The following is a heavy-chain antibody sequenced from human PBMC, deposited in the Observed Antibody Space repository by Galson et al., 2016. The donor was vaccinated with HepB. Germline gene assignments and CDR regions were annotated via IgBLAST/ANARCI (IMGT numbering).Heavy chain of an antibody. CDR1: GFSFSHAW. V-gene: IGHV3-15*07. Sequence: SLRLSCAASGFSFSHAWMHWVRQAPGKGLEWVGRIKSKTDGGPTDYAARVKGRFAISRDNSNDTLYMQMNRLKTEDTGVYYCTVAASSDFWSGYYMLDPWGQGTLVTVSS. J-gene: IGHJ5*02. D-gene: IGHD3-3*01. CDR3: TVAASSDFWSGYYMLDP. CDR2: IKSKTDGGPT.